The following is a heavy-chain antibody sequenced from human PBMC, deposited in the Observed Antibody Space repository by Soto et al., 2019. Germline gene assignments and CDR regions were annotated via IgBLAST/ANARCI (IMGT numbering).Heavy chain of an antibody. D-gene: IGHD2-21*02. Sequence: TLSLTCDVSGDSISSDKWWSWVRQSPGRGLEWIGEIHHRGTTNCNPSLKSRVTISIEKSKNQFSLEMTSLTAADTAIYYCARGGDWKFDFWGQGSLVTVSS. CDR3: ARGGDWKFDF. CDR1: GDSISSDKW. J-gene: IGHJ4*02. V-gene: IGHV4-4*02. CDR2: IHHRGTT.